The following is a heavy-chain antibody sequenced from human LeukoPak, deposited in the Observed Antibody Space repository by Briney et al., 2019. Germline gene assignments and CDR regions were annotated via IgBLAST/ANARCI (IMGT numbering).Heavy chain of an antibody. CDR3: ARVKSSGYYFGFDY. D-gene: IGHD3-22*01. Sequence: SETLSLTCAVYGGSFSGYYWSWIRQPPGKGLEWIGYIYYSGSTNYNPSLKSRVTISVDTSKNQFSLKLSSVTAADTAVYYCARVKSSGYYFGFDYWGQGTLVTVSS. CDR2: IYYSGST. CDR1: GGSFSGYY. V-gene: IGHV4-59*01. J-gene: IGHJ4*02.